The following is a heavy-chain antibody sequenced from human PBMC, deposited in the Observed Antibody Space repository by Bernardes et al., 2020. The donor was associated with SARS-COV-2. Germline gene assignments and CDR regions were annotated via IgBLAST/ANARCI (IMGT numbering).Heavy chain of an antibody. CDR3: ATYDSTGFYYGA. CDR1: GFTFSTFW. V-gene: IGHV3-7*01. CDR2: INQDGSET. Sequence: GGSLRLSCAASGFTFSTFWMTWVRQAPGKGLEWVANINQDGSETFYVDSVKGRFTISRDNAKNSLFMEMNTLRAEDTAVYYCATYDSTGFYYGAWGQGTLVTVSS. J-gene: IGHJ5*02. D-gene: IGHD3-22*01.